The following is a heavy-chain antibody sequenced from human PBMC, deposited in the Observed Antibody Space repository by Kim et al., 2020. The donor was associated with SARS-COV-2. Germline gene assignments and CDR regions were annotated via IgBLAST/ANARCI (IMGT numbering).Heavy chain of an antibody. CDR3: ARFPVDYRGGRWFDP. Sequence: SETLSLTCAVYGGSFSGYYWSWIRQPPGKGLEWIGEINHSGSTNYNPSLKSRVTISVDTSKNQFSLKLSSVTAADTAVYYCARFPVDYRGGRWFDPWGQGTLVTVSS. J-gene: IGHJ5*02. V-gene: IGHV4-34*01. D-gene: IGHD4-17*01. CDR2: INHSGST. CDR1: GGSFSGYY.